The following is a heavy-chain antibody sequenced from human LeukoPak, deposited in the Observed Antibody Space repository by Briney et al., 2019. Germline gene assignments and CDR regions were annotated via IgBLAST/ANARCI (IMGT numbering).Heavy chain of an antibody. J-gene: IGHJ5*02. CDR1: GGSISSYY. Sequence: SETLSLTCTVSGGSISSYYWSWIRQPPGKGLEWIGYIYYSGSTNYNPSLKSRVTISVDTSKNQFSLKLSSVTAADTAVYYCARASPTYDFWSGYSSFNWFDPWGQGTLSPSPQ. D-gene: IGHD3-3*01. CDR3: ARASPTYDFWSGYSSFNWFDP. V-gene: IGHV4-59*01. CDR2: IYYSGST.